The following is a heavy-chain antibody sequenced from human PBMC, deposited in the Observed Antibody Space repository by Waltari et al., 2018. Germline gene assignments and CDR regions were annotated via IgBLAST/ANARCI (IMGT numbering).Heavy chain of an antibody. V-gene: IGHV3-15*01. J-gene: IGHJ4*02. CDR2: IKSKTDGGTT. D-gene: IGHD1-26*01. CDR1: GFTFSNAW. Sequence: EVQLVESGGGLVKPGGSLRLSCAASGFTFSNAWMSWVRQAPGKGLEWVGHIKSKTDGGTTDYAAPVKGRFTISSDDSKNTLYLQMNSLKTEDTAVYYCTTGPHSGSQRGYWGQGTLVTVSS. CDR3: TTGPHSGSQRGY.